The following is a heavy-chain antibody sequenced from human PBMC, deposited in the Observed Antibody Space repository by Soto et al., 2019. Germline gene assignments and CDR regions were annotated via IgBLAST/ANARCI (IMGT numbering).Heavy chain of an antibody. Sequence: GGSLRLSCAASGFTFSSYGMHWVRQAPGKGLEWVAVIWYDGSNKYYADSVKGRFTISRDNSKNTLYLQMNSLRAEDTAVYYCARDVTTYNFFDYWGQGTLVTVSS. CDR2: IWYDGSNK. J-gene: IGHJ4*02. D-gene: IGHD4-17*01. V-gene: IGHV3-33*01. CDR3: ARDVTTYNFFDY. CDR1: GFTFSSYG.